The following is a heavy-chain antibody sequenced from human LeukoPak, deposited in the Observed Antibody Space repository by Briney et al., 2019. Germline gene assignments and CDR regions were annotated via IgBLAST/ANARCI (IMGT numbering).Heavy chain of an antibody. D-gene: IGHD3-3*02. J-gene: IGHJ4*02. CDR3: ARDLGSIFGVVMKR. V-gene: IGHV1-2*02. CDR2: INPNSGGT. Sequence: ASVKVSCKASGYTFTGYYMHWLRQAPGQGLEWIGWINPNSGGTNYAQKFQGRVTMTRDTSISTAYMELSRLRSDDTAVYYCARDLGSIFGVVMKRWGQGTLVTVSS. CDR1: GYTFTGYY.